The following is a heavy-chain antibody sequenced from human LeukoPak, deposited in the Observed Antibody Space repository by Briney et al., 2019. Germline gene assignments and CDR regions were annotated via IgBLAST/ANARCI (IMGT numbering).Heavy chain of an antibody. CDR2: IYYSGST. D-gene: IGHD6-19*01. J-gene: IGHJ4*02. V-gene: IGHV4-39*01. Sequence: SETLPLTCTVSGGSINSSSYYWGWIRQPPGKGLEWIGSIYYSGSTYYNPSLKSRVTISVDTSKNQFSLKLSSVTAADTAVYCCARPSIAVAGALDYWGQGTLVTVSS. CDR3: ARPSIAVAGALDY. CDR1: GGSINSSSYY.